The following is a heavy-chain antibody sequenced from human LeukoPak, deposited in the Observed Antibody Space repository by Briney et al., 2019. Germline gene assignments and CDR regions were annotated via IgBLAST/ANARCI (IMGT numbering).Heavy chain of an antibody. Sequence: GEPLKISCKGSGYSFSSYWIGGGRQMPGKGLEWMGIIYPGDSDTRYSPSFHGQVTISADKSISTAYLQWSSLKASDTAMYYCARHPMITFGGVAFDYWGQGTLVTVSS. CDR3: ARHPMITFGGVAFDY. J-gene: IGHJ4*02. D-gene: IGHD3-16*01. CDR1: GYSFSSYW. CDR2: IYPGDSDT. V-gene: IGHV5-51*01.